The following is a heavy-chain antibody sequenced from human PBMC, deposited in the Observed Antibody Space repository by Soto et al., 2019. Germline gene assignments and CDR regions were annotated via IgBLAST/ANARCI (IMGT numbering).Heavy chain of an antibody. J-gene: IGHJ3*02. Sequence: GGSLRLSCAASGFTFSSYAMHWVRQAPGKGLEYVSAISSNGGSTYYANSVKGRFTISRDNSKNTLYLQMGSLRAEDMAVYYCARAGLGFNAFDIWGQGTMVTVSS. CDR2: ISSNGGST. CDR1: GFTFSSYA. CDR3: ARAGLGFNAFDI. V-gene: IGHV3-64*01. D-gene: IGHD3-16*01.